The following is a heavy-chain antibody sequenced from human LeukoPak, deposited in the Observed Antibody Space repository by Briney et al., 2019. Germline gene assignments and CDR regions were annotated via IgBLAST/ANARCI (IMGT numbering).Heavy chain of an antibody. CDR1: GGTFSSYA. Sequence: SVKVSCKASGGTFSSYAISWVRQAPGQGLEWMGGIIPIFGTANYAQKFQGRVTITTDESTSTAYMELSSPRSEDTAVYYCARVATNEEYYFDYWGQGTLVTVSS. J-gene: IGHJ4*02. CDR2: IIPIFGTA. V-gene: IGHV1-69*05. CDR3: ARVATNEEYYFDY. D-gene: IGHD1-1*01.